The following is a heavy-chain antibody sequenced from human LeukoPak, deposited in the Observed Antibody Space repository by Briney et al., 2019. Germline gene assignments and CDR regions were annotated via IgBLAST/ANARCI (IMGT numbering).Heavy chain of an antibody. Sequence: GGSLRLSCAASGFTFSSYSMNWVRQAPGKGLEWVSSISSSSSCIYYADSVKGRFTISRDNAKNSLYLQMNSLRAEDTAVYYCARSLSDIVVVVAAAGRGFCDYWGQGTLVTVSS. CDR1: GFTFSSYS. CDR3: ARSLSDIVVVVAAAGRGFCDY. J-gene: IGHJ4*02. CDR2: ISSSSSCI. V-gene: IGHV3-21*01. D-gene: IGHD2-15*01.